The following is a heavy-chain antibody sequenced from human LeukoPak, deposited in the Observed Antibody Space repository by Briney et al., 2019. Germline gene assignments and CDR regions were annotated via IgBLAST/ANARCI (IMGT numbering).Heavy chain of an antibody. D-gene: IGHD2-15*01. J-gene: IGHJ3*02. Sequence: PSETLSLTCAVYGGSFSGYYWSWIRQPPGKGLEWIGEINHSGSTNYNPSLKSRVTISVDTSKNQFSLKLSSVTAADTAVYYCARDLRGYCSGGSCYYDAFDIWGQGTMVTVSS. CDR1: GGSFSGYY. CDR2: INHSGST. V-gene: IGHV4-34*01. CDR3: ARDLRGYCSGGSCYYDAFDI.